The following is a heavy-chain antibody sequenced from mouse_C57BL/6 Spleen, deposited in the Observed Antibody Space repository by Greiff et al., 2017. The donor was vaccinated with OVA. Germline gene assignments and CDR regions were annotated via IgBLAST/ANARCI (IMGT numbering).Heavy chain of an antibody. CDR3: ARQGTSTGYAMDY. J-gene: IGHJ4*01. CDR2: ISGGGGNT. CDR1: GFTFSSYT. Sequence: EVKLMESGGGLVKPGGSLKLSCAASGFTFSSYTMSWVRQTPEKRLEWVATISGGGGNTYYPDSGKGRFTISRDNAKNTLYLQMSSLRSEDTALYYCARQGTSTGYAMDYWGQGTSVTVSS. V-gene: IGHV5-9*01. D-gene: IGHD4-1*02.